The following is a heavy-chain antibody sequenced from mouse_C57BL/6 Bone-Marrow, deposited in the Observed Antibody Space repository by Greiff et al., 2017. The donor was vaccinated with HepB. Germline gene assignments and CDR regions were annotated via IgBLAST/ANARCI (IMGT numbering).Heavy chain of an antibody. Sequence: VQLVESGGGLVKPGGSLKLSCAASGFTFSSYAMSWVRQTPDKRLEWVATISDGGSYTYYPDNVKGRFTISRDNAKNNLYLQMSHLKSEDTAMYYCARDQAYDYDWFAYWGQGTLVTVSA. CDR3: ARDQAYDYDWFAY. D-gene: IGHD2-4*01. CDR1: GFTFSSYA. J-gene: IGHJ3*01. V-gene: IGHV5-4*01. CDR2: ISDGGSYT.